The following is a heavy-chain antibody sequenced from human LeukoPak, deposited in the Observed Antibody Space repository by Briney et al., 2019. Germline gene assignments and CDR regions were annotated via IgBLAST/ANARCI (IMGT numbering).Heavy chain of an antibody. CDR2: IYTSGST. D-gene: IGHD4-11*01. J-gene: IGHJ5*02. CDR3: ARVRDSNYGYNWFDL. Sequence: PSETLSLTCTVSGDSINSYYWTWIRQPAGKGLEWIGRIYTSGSTNYNPSLKSRVTMSVDTSKNQFSLKLNSVTAADTAVYYCARVRDSNYGYNWFDLWGQGTLVTVSS. V-gene: IGHV4-4*07. CDR1: GDSINSYY.